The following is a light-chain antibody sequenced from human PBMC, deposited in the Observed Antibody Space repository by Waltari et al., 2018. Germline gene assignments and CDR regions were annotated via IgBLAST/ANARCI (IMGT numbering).Light chain of an antibody. J-gene: IGKJ2*01. CDR2: GAS. CDR3: QHYHQWPPYT. Sequence: EIVLTQSPSTLSVSPGERAILSCRSSHTISYNLAWYQQRPGQPPSLLIYGASARAAAITVRFSGSGSGTEFTLTISGLQSEDFAVYYCQHYHQWPPYTFGQGTKVE. CDR1: HTISYN. V-gene: IGKV3-15*01.